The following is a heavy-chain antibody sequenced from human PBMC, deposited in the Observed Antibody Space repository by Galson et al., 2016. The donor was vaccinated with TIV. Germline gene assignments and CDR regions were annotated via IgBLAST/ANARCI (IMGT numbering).Heavy chain of an antibody. D-gene: IGHD3-22*01. CDR3: ARGHYYDSSGYSFDF. CDR2: MSPSTGNT. V-gene: IGHV1-8*01. Sequence: SVKVSCKASGYTFTSFDISWIRQAPGQGLEWMGWMSPSTGNTGYAQKFRGRSTMTRHPSTTTVYMELRGLTSEDTAVYYWARGHYYDSSGYSFDFWGQGTLVTVSS. CDR1: GYTFTSFD. J-gene: IGHJ4*02.